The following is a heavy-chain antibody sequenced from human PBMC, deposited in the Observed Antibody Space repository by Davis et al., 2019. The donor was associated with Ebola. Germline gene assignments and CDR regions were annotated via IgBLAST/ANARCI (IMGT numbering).Heavy chain of an antibody. D-gene: IGHD6-19*01. J-gene: IGHJ4*02. Sequence: SETLSLTCTVSGGSISSRSYYWGWLRQPPGKGLEWIGSIYYSGSTYYNPSLKSRVTISVDTSKNQFSLKLSSVTDADTAVYYCARGGIAVAGFDYWGQGPLVTVSS. CDR2: IYYSGST. V-gene: IGHV4-39*07. CDR1: GGSISSRSYY. CDR3: ARGGIAVAGFDY.